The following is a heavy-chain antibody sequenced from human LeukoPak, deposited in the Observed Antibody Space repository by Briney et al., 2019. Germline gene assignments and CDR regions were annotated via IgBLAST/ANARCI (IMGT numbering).Heavy chain of an antibody. CDR1: GFSLSTSGVG. CDR2: SYWDDDK. J-gene: IGHJ6*04. V-gene: IGHV2-5*02. Sequence: SGPTLVNPTQTLTLTCTFSGFSLSTSGVGVGWIRQPPGKALERLALSYWDDDKRYSPSPKRRLTIPKDTSKNQVVLTMTNMDPVDTPTYYCAHRPGYYGSGNLGYYYGMDVWGKGTTVTVSS. D-gene: IGHD3-10*01. CDR3: AHRPGYYGSGNLGYYYGMDV.